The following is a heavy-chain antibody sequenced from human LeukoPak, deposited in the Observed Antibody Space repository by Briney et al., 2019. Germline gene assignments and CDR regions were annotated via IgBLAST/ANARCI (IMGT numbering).Heavy chain of an antibody. D-gene: IGHD3-22*01. CDR1: GGSFSGYY. CDR2: IYHSGST. Sequence: PSETLSLTCAVYGGSFSGYYWSWIRQPPGKGLEWIGEIYHSGSTNYNPSLKSRVTISVDTSKNQFSLKLSPVTAADTAVYYCARVKTTMIVATRAFDIWGQGTMVTVSS. V-gene: IGHV4-34*01. CDR3: ARVKTTMIVATRAFDI. J-gene: IGHJ3*02.